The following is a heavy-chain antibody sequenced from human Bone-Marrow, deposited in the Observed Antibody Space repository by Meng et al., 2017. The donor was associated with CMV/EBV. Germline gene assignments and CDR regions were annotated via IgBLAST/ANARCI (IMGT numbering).Heavy chain of an antibody. CDR3: AHSARYYDFRSSYLNWFDR. D-gene: IGHD3-3*01. V-gene: IGHV2-5*01. Sequence: LRTSGVGVSWIRQPPGKALEWLALIYWNDDKRYNPSLNNRVTITKDTSRNQVVLRMTNLDPVDTATYYCAHSARYYDFRSSYLNWFDRWGQGTLVTVSS. CDR1: LRTSGVG. CDR2: IYWNDDK. J-gene: IGHJ5*02.